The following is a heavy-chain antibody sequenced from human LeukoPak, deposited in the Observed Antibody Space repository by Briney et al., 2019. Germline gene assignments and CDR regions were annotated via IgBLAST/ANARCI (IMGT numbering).Heavy chain of an antibody. Sequence: PGGSLRLSCAASGFTFNNYAMSWVRQAPGKGLEWVSTISGSGGSTYYADSVKGRFTISRDNSKNTLYLQMNSLRAGDTAVYYCAKDYGGGQRGVHDYWGQGTLVSVSS. V-gene: IGHV3-23*01. CDR3: AKDYGGGQRGVHDY. J-gene: IGHJ4*02. D-gene: IGHD3-10*01. CDR2: ISGSGGST. CDR1: GFTFNNYA.